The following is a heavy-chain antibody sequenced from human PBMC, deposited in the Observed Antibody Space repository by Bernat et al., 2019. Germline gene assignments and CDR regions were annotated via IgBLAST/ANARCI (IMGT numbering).Heavy chain of an antibody. CDR3: ARDSMTMVVYFDY. Sequence: EVQLVESGGGLVQPGGSLRLSCAASGFTFSSYEMNWVRQAPGKGLEWVSYISSSGSTIYYADSVKGRFTISRDNSKNTLYLQMNSLRAEDTAVYYCARDSMTMVVYFDYWGQGTLVTVSS. CDR2: ISSSGSTI. V-gene: IGHV3-48*03. CDR1: GFTFSSYE. D-gene: IGHD4/OR15-4a*01. J-gene: IGHJ4*02.